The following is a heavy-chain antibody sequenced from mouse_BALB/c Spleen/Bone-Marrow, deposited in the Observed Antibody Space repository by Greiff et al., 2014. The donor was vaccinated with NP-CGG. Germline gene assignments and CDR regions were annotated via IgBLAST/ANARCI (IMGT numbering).Heavy chain of an antibody. D-gene: IGHD2-4*01. J-gene: IGHJ4*01. V-gene: IGHV1-54*01. Sequence: QVQLKESGAELVRPGASVKGSCKASGYAFTNYLIEWVKQRPGQGLEWIGVINPGSGGTNYNEKFKGKATLTADKSSSTAYMQLSSLTSDDSAVYFCARDGDYDEGYAMDYWGQGTSVTVSS. CDR3: ARDGDYDEGYAMDY. CDR1: GYAFTNYL. CDR2: INPGSGGT.